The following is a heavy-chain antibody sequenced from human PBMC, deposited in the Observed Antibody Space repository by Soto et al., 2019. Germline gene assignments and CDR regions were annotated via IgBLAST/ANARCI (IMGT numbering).Heavy chain of an antibody. V-gene: IGHV4-34*01. D-gene: IGHD2-21*02. J-gene: IGHJ4*02. CDR3: ARGGIAYCGGDCYSRDYYFDY. CDR2: INHSGST. Sequence: QVRLQQWGAGLLKPSETLSLTCAVYGGSFSGYYWSWIRQPPGKGLEWIGEINHSGSTNYNPSLKSRVTISVDTSKNQFSLKLSSVTAADTAVYYCARGGIAYCGGDCYSRDYYFDYWGQGTLVTVSS. CDR1: GGSFSGYY.